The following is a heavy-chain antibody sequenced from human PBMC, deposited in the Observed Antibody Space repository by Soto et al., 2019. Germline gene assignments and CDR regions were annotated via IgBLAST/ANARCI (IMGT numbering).Heavy chain of an antibody. J-gene: IGHJ4*01. D-gene: IGHD2-2*02. CDR1: GSRFSNYI. V-gene: IGHV1-69*06. CDR2: IIPIFNST. Sequence: QVQLVQSGAEVKTPGSSLKVSCKVSGSRFSNYIISWVRQAPGHGLEWLGRIIPIFNSTKYAQSFQGRVTITADKSTITASLELSRLSADDTAFYYWAREGRGKKAGYNGLVSLGYWGHGTLVTVSS. CDR3: AREGRGKKAGYNGLVSLGY.